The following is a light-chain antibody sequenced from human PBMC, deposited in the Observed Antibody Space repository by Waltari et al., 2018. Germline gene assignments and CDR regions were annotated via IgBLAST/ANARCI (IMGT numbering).Light chain of an antibody. CDR1: SEHSPYA. CDR2: IDGGGGH. V-gene: IGLV4-69*01. J-gene: IGLJ2*01. Sequence: QLAVTQSPSASASLGASVKLTCTLSSEHSPYAIARHPHQPEKGPRFLMKIDGGGGHTKGDGSPDRFSGFSSGAERYLTISSLQYEDEAAYYCQTWDPDTVVFGGGTKLTV. CDR3: QTWDPDTVV.